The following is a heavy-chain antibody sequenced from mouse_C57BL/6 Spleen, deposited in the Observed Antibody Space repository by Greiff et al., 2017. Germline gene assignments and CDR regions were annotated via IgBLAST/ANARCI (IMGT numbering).Heavy chain of an antibody. CDR2: IRLKSDNYAT. V-gene: IGHV6-3*01. Sequence: EVKLMESGGGLVQPGGSMKLSCVASGFTFSNYWMNWVRQSPEKGLEWVAQIRLKSDNYATHYAESVKGRFTISRDDSKSSVYLQMNNLRAEDTGIYYCTDGPLFDYWGQGTTLTVSS. CDR1: GFTFSNYW. CDR3: TDGPLFDY. J-gene: IGHJ2*01.